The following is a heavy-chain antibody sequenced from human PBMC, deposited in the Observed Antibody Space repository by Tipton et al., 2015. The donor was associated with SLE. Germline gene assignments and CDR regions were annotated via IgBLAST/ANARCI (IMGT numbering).Heavy chain of an antibody. CDR3: VSVGGNWYFDY. V-gene: IGHV3-21*01. Sequence: GSLRLSCAASRFTFSSYSMNWVRQAPGKGLEWVSSISSSSSYIYYADSVKGRFTISRDNAKNSLYLQMNSLRAEDTAVYYCVSVGGNWYFDYWGQGTLVTVSS. D-gene: IGHD4-23*01. CDR1: RFTFSSYS. J-gene: IGHJ4*02. CDR2: ISSSSSYI.